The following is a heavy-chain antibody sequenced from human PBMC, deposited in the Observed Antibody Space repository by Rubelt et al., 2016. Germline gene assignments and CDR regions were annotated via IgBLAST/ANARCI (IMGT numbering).Heavy chain of an antibody. Sequence: WIRQHPGKGLEWVSGISWNSGSIGYADSVKGRFTISRDNAKNSLYLQMNSLRAEDTALYYCAKPHSSYSSSWYFPTPFDYWGQGTLVTVSS. J-gene: IGHJ4*02. CDR2: ISWNSGSI. CDR3: AKPHSSYSSSWYFPTPFDY. D-gene: IGHD6-13*01. V-gene: IGHV3-9*01.